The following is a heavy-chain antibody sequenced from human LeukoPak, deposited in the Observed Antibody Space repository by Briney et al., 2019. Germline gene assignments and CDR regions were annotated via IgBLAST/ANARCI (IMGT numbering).Heavy chain of an antibody. CDR2: ISGSGIST. CDR3: AKQYYGNSGYYFDY. CDR1: GFTFSSYA. V-gene: IGHV3-23*01. D-gene: IGHD4-11*01. J-gene: IGHJ4*02. Sequence: GSLRLSCAASGFTFSSYAITWVRQALGKGLEWVSAISGSGISTYYADSVKGRFTISRDNSKNTLYLQMNSLRAEDTAVYYCAKQYYGNSGYYFDYWGQGTLVTVSS.